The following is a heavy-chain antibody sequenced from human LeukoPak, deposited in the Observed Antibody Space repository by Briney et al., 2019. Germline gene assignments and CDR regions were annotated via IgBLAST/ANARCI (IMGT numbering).Heavy chain of an antibody. CDR3: ARDKVLMVYGVFDY. J-gene: IGHJ4*02. CDR2: IKQDGSEK. CDR1: GFTFSSYW. D-gene: IGHD2-8*01. Sequence: GGSLRLSCAASGFTFSSYWMSWVRQAPGKGLEWVANIKQDGSEKYYVDSVKGRFTISRDNAKNSLYLQMNSLRAEDTAVYYCARDKVLMVYGVFDYWGQGTLVTVSS. V-gene: IGHV3-7*01.